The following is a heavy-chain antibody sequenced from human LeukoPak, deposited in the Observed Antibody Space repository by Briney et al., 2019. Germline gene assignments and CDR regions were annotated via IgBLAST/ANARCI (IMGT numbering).Heavy chain of an antibody. D-gene: IGHD3-10*01. Sequence: SETLSLTCDVYGGSFSGCYWAWIRQPPGKGLQWMGSIYHSGSTYYNPSLKSRVTISIDTSKNQFSLKLSSVTAADTAVYYCAREDDGSESWTMTYYSYYYMDVWGKGTTVTVSS. CDR3: AREDDGSESWTMTYYSYYYMDV. CDR1: GGSFSGCY. CDR2: IYHSGST. J-gene: IGHJ6*03. V-gene: IGHV4-38-2*02.